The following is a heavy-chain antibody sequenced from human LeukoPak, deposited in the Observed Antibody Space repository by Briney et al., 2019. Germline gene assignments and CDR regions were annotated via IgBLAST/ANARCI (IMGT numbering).Heavy chain of an antibody. CDR2: ISGSGGST. CDR1: GFTFSSYA. J-gene: IGHJ4*02. CDR3: ASSLDYYGSGSYYNYFKSGEIDY. Sequence: GGSLRLSCAASGFTFSSYAMSWVRQAPGKGLEWVSAISGSGGSTYYADSVKGRFTISRDNSKNSLYLQMNSLRAEDTAVYYCASSLDYYGSGSYYNYFKSGEIDYWGQGTLVTVSS. D-gene: IGHD3-10*01. V-gene: IGHV3-23*01.